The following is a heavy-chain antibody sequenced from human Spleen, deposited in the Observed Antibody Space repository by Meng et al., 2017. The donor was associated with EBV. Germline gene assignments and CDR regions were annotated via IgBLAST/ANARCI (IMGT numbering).Heavy chain of an antibody. CDR1: GFTFSSYA. J-gene: IGHJ4*02. V-gene: IGHV3-23*01. D-gene: IGHD4-17*01. CDR2: ISGTGGST. Sequence: EVQLLVSGGGCVQPGGSLRFSCSASGFTFSSYAMTWVRQAPGKGPEWVSVISGTGGSTYYADSVKGRFTISRDNSKNTLYLQLNSLRVEDTALYYCAKDRGMTTVTTIDYWGQGTLVTVSS. CDR3: AKDRGMTTVTTIDY.